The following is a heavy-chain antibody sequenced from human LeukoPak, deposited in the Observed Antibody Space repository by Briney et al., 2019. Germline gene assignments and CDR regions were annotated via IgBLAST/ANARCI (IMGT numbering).Heavy chain of an antibody. D-gene: IGHD2-15*01. CDR1: GFTFSSYA. Sequence: GSLRLSCAASGFTFSSYAMSWVRQPPGKGLEWIGEINHSGSTNYNPSLKSRVTISVDTSKNQFSLKLTSATAADTAVYYCAACSGGSCYGGYFDYWGQGTLVTVSS. CDR2: INHSGST. CDR3: AACSGGSCYGGYFDY. V-gene: IGHV4-34*08. J-gene: IGHJ4*02.